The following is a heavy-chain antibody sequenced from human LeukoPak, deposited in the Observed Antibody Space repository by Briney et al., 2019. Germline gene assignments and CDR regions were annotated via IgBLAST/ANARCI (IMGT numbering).Heavy chain of an antibody. CDR3: ARDRVAARPLDYYGMDV. CDR1: GFTFSDYY. D-gene: IGHD6-6*01. J-gene: IGHJ6*02. CDR2: ISSSGSTI. Sequence: GGSLRLSCAASGFTFSDYYMSWIRQAPGKGLEWVSYISSSGSTIYYADSVKGRFTISRDNAKNSLYLQMNSLRAEDTAVYYCARDRVAARPLDYYGMDVWGQGTTVTVSS. V-gene: IGHV3-11*01.